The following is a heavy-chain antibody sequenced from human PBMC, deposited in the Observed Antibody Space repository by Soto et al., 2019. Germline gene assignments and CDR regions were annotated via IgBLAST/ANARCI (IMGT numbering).Heavy chain of an antibody. CDR2: IIPIFGTA. CDR1: GGTFSSYA. CDR3: ARPPVDTGYYGMDV. Sequence: GASVKVSCKASGGTFSSYAISWVRQAPGQGLEWMGGIIPIFGTANYAQKFQGRVTITADESTSTAYMELSSLRSEDTAVYYCARPPVDTGYYGMDVWGQGTTVTVSS. D-gene: IGHD5-18*01. V-gene: IGHV1-69*13. J-gene: IGHJ6*02.